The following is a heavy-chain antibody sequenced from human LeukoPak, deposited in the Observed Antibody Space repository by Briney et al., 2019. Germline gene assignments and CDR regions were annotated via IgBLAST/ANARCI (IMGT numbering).Heavy chain of an antibody. CDR3: ARHRIGYDHYVDL. D-gene: IGHD5-12*01. J-gene: IGHJ6*03. CDR1: GFTFSDYY. Sequence: GGSLRLSCAASGFTFSDYYMSWIRQAPGKGLEWVSYISSSGSTIYYADSVKGRFTISRDNAKNSLYLQMNSLRAEDTAVYYFARHRIGYDHYVDLWGKETTVTVSS. V-gene: IGHV3-11*01. CDR2: ISSSGSTI.